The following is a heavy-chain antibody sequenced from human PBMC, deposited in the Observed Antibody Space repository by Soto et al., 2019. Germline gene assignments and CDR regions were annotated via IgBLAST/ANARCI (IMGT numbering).Heavy chain of an antibody. J-gene: IGHJ4*02. D-gene: IGHD3-22*01. CDR3: ARVRGYYYDSSGSCEC. V-gene: IGHV1-3*01. CDR2: INAGNGNT. CDR1: GYTFTSYA. Sequence: RASVKVSCQASGYTFTSYAMHWVGQAAGQRLEWMGWINAGNGNTKYSQKFQGRVTITRDTSASTAYMELSSLRSEDTAVYYCARVRGYYYDSSGSCECWGQGTLVTVSS.